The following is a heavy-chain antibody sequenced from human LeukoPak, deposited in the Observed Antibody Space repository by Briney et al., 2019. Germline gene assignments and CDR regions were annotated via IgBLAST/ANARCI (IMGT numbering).Heavy chain of an antibody. CDR2: IYYSGST. CDR1: GGSISSSSYY. CDR3: ARLTGYSGYDLGFDY. J-gene: IGHJ4*02. D-gene: IGHD5-12*01. Sequence: SETLSLTCTVSGGSISSSSYYWGWIRQPPGKGLEWIGSIYYSGSTYYNPSLKSRVTISVDTSKNQFSLKLSSVTAADTAVYYCARLTGYSGYDLGFDYWGQGTLVTVSS. V-gene: IGHV4-39*01.